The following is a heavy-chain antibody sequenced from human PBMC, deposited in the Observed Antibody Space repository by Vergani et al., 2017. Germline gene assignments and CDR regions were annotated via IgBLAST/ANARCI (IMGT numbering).Heavy chain of an antibody. CDR3: ARDRPAYYDYVWGSYRYTNYYYGMDV. V-gene: IGHV4-30-4*08. Sequence: QLQLQESGPGLVKPSQTLSLTCTVSGGSISSGDYYWSWIRQPPGKGPEWIGYIYYSGSTYYNPSLKSRVTISVDTSKNQFSLKLSSVTAADTAVYYCARDRPAYYDYVWGSYRYTNYYYGMDVWGQGTTVTVSS. J-gene: IGHJ6*02. CDR1: GGSISSGDYY. D-gene: IGHD3-16*02. CDR2: IYYSGST.